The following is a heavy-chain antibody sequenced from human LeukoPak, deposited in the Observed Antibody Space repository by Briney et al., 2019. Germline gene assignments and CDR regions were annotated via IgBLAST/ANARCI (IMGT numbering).Heavy chain of an antibody. CDR2: INPSGGSP. CDR3: ARDRGNTVFYYYYMDV. J-gene: IGHJ6*03. CDR1: GYTFTSYH. Sequence: GASVKVSCKASGYTFTSYHLHWVRQAPGQGLEWMGIINPSGGSPNYAQKFQGRVTMTRDMSTSTAYMELSSLRSEDTAVYYCARDRGNTVFYYYYMDVWGKGTTVTVSS. V-gene: IGHV1-46*01. D-gene: IGHD3-10*01.